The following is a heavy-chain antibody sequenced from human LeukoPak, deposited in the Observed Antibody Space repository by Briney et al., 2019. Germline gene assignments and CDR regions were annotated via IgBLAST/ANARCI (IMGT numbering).Heavy chain of an antibody. V-gene: IGHV4-4*02. CDR3: AREILGGFNPGAY. CDR2: IHRSGIH. CDR1: LDSTTSNF. J-gene: IGHJ4*02. Sequence: SETLSLTCTVSLDSTTSNFWSWVRQPPGKGLEWIGEIHRSGIHNYNPSLQSRVTISIDRSRNQIALELSSVTAADTAVYYCAREILGGFNPGAYWGQGTLVTVSS. D-gene: IGHD1-14*01.